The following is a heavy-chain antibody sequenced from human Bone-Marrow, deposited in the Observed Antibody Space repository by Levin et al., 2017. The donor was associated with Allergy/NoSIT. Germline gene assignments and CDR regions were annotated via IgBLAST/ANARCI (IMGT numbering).Heavy chain of an antibody. D-gene: IGHD2-2*01. CDR3: ARDQGGLGKKSSSRAHDAFDI. J-gene: IGHJ3*02. CDR2: IYYSGST. V-gene: IGHV4-31*03. Sequence: SETLSLTCTVSGGSISSGGYYWSRIRQHPGKGLEWIGYIYYSGSTYYNSSLESRVTISVDTSKNQFSLKLSPVTAADTAVYYCARDQGGLGKKSSSRAHDAFDIWGQGTMVTVSS. CDR1: GGSISSGGYY.